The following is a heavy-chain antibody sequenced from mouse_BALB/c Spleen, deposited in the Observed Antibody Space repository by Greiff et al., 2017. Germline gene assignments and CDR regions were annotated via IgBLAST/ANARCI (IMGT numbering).Heavy chain of an antibody. CDR1: GFNIKDTY. CDR3: ASPFYYDYPWFAY. J-gene: IGHJ3*01. V-gene: IGHV14-3*02. Sequence: GQLQQSGAELVKPGASVKLSCTASGFNIKDTYMHWVKQRPEQGLEWIGRIDPANGNTKYDPKFQGKATITADTSSNTAYLQLSSLTSEDTAVYYCASPFYYDYPWFAYWGQGTLVTVSA. D-gene: IGHD2-4*01. CDR2: IDPANGNT.